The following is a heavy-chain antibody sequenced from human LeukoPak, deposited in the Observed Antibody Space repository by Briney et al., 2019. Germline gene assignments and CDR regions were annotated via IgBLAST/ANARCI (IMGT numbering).Heavy chain of an antibody. CDR3: AKAPSGGLYYYDY. J-gene: IGHJ4*02. CDR2: ISGSGGST. CDR1: GFTFSSYA. Sequence: GGSLRLSCAASGFTFSSYAMSWVRQAPGKGLEWVSAISGSGGSTYYADSVKGRFTISRDNSRNTLYLQMNSLRAEDTAVYYCAKAPSGGLYYYDYWGQGTLVTVSS. V-gene: IGHV3-23*01. D-gene: IGHD3-10*01.